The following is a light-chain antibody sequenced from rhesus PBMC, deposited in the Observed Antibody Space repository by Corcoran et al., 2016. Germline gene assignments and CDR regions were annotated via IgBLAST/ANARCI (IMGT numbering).Light chain of an antibody. V-gene: IGKV1-41*01. Sequence: DIQMTQSPSSLSASVGDRVTITCRASQTISNYLSWYQQKPGKAPKLLIYAASSLQSGVPTRFSGSGSGTDFTLPLISLQPDDFAAYYCQPFKHCLSPFGPGTKLDIK. CDR1: QTISNY. CDR3: QPFKHCLSP. CDR2: AAS. J-gene: IGKJ3*01.